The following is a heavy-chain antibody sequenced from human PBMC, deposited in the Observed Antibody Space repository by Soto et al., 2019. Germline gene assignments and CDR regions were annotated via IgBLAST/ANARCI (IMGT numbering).Heavy chain of an antibody. CDR1: GGSISSFTYY. CDR3: ARRERYYGSQGWLDP. CDR2: AYYKEKT. Sequence: SETLSLTCSGSGGSISSFTYYWGWIRQPPGKGLEWIGIAYYKEKTYYNPSLKSRVTITVDTAKHQFTLNLRSVIAADTAMYFCARRERYYGSQGWLDPWGPGTLVTVSS. J-gene: IGHJ5*02. V-gene: IGHV4-39*01. D-gene: IGHD3-10*01.